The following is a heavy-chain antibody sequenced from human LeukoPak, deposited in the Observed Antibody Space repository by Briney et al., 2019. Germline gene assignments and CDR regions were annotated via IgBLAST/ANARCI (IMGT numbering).Heavy chain of an antibody. CDR1: GFTLSTYW. Sequence: GGSLRLSCAASGFTLSTYWMSWVRQAPGEGLEWISYITSSSRTIYYADSVRGRFTVSRDNAKDSVYLQMNSLRAEDSGMYFCARVGRNSYYYAMDVWGRGTTVTVSS. CDR2: ITSSSRTI. J-gene: IGHJ6*02. V-gene: IGHV3-48*01. CDR3: ARVGRNSYYYAMDV.